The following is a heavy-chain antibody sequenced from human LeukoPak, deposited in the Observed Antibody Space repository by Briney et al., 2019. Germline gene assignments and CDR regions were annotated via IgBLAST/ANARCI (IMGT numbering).Heavy chain of an antibody. Sequence: GGSLRLSCAASGFTFSSYAMHWVRQAPGKGLEWVAVISYDGSNKYYADSVKGRFTISRDNSKSTLYLQMNSLRAEDTAVYYCARGAIFGVVITRSAFDIWGQGTMVTVSS. D-gene: IGHD3-3*01. CDR1: GFTFSSYA. CDR2: ISYDGSNK. J-gene: IGHJ3*02. V-gene: IGHV3-30*04. CDR3: ARGAIFGVVITRSAFDI.